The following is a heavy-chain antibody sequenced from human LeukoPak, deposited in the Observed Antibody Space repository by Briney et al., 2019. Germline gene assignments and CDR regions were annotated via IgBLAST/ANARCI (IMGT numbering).Heavy chain of an antibody. CDR1: GGSVSSGSYY. D-gene: IGHD2-15*01. CDR3: ARGGYCSGGSCYPTHDY. Sequence: SETLSLTCTVSGGSVSSGSYYWSWIRQPPGKGLEWIGYIYYSGSTNYNPSLKSRVTISVDTSKNQFSLKLSSVTAADTAVYYCARGGYCSGGSCYPTHDYWGQGTPVTVSS. CDR2: IYYSGST. V-gene: IGHV4-61*01. J-gene: IGHJ4*02.